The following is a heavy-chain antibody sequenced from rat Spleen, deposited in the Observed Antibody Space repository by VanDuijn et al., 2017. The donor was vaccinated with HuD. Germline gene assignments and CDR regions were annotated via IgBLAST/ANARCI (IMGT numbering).Heavy chain of an antibody. J-gene: IGHJ2*01. Sequence: QVQLKESGPGLVQPSQTLSLTCTVSGFSLSNYGVLWVRQPPGKGLEWMGLIWGNGDTNYRSTLKSRLSISRDTSKSQVFLKVNNRQTEDTATYFCVSQYYYDGYYRDYWGQGLMVTVSS. CDR3: VSQYYYDGYYRDY. CDR2: IWGNGDT. D-gene: IGHD1-12*03. V-gene: IGHV2S61*01. CDR1: GFSLSNYG.